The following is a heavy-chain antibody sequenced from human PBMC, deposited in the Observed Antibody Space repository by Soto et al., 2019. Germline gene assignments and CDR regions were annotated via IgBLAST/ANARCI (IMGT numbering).Heavy chain of an antibody. CDR2: IWYDGSEK. V-gene: IGHV3-33*01. Sequence: QVQLVESGGGEVQPGRSLRLSCAASGFTFRNHGMHWVRLTQGTGLEWVAVIWYDGSEKYYADSVKGRFTVSRDNPKNTLYLQMNNLRGDDTAVYYCARDLGWPAARFDPWGQGTLVTVSS. CDR3: ARDLGWPAARFDP. D-gene: IGHD2-2*01. CDR1: GFTFRNHG. J-gene: IGHJ5*02.